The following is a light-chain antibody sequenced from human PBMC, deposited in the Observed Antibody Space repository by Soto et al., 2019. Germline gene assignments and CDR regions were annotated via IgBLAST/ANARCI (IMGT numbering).Light chain of an antibody. J-gene: IGKJ4*01. Sequence: DIQMTQSPSSLSASVGDRVTSTCRASQSISSYLNWYQQKPGKAPKLLIYAASSLQSGVPSRFSGSGSGTEITLTISSLQPDDFATYYCHQYNSYHTFGGGTKVDIK. CDR2: AAS. CDR1: QSISSY. V-gene: IGKV1-39*01. CDR3: HQYNSYHT.